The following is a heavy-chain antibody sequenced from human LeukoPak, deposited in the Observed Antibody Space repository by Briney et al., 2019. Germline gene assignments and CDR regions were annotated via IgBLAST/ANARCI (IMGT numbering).Heavy chain of an antibody. V-gene: IGHV3-30-3*01. Sequence: GGSLRLSYAASGFTFSSYAMHWVRQAPGKGLEWVAVISYDGSNKYYADSVKGRFTISRDNSKNTLYLQMNSLRAEDTAVYYCARDGGMDVWGQGTTVTVSS. J-gene: IGHJ6*02. CDR3: ARDGGMDV. CDR1: GFTFSSYA. CDR2: ISYDGSNK.